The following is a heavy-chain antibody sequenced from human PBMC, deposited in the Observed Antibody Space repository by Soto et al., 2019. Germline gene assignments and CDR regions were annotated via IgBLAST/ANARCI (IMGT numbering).Heavy chain of an antibody. V-gene: IGHV3-30-3*01. Sequence: GGSLRLSCVASGFTLFTYAIHWVRLSPFKWLQWVALISYEGSNTYYADSVKGRFTVSRDNSKNTLYLQMNSLRPEDTGVYYCARVTPGNNLYYFYGLDVWGQGTSVTVSS. CDR2: ISYEGSNT. CDR1: GFTLFTYA. J-gene: IGHJ6*02. D-gene: IGHD1-1*01. CDR3: ARVTPGNNLYYFYGLDV.